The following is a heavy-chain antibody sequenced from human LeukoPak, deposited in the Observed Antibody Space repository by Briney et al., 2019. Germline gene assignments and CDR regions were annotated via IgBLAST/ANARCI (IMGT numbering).Heavy chain of an antibody. J-gene: IGHJ4*02. Sequence: ASVKVSCKASGYTFTGYYMHWVRQASGQGLEWMGWINPNSGGTNYAQKFQGRVTMTRDTSISTAYMELSRLRSDDTAVYYCATNYYDSSGHGGGQDYWGQGTLVTVSS. CDR1: GYTFTGYY. V-gene: IGHV1-2*02. CDR2: INPNSGGT. D-gene: IGHD3-22*01. CDR3: ATNYYDSSGHGGGQDY.